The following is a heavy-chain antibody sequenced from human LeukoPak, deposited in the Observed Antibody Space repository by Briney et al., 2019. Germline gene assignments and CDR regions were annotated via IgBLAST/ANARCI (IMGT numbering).Heavy chain of an antibody. Sequence: SVKVSCKASGGTFSSYAISWVRQAPGQGLEWMGRIIPILGIANYAQKFQGRVTITADKSTSTAYMELSSLRSEDTAVYYCARDPTELWFGELLNWFDLWGQGTLVTVSS. CDR2: IIPILGIA. V-gene: IGHV1-69*04. CDR1: GGTFSSYA. D-gene: IGHD3-10*01. J-gene: IGHJ5*02. CDR3: ARDPTELWFGELLNWFDL.